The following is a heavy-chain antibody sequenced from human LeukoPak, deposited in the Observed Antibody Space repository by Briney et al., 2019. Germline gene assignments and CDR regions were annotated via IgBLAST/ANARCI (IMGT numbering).Heavy chain of an antibody. CDR1: GFSFRSHG. J-gene: IGHJ4*02. Sequence: GGSLRLSCAASGFSFRSHGMNWVRQAPGKGLEWVSGISPRGDITYYTDSVRGRFTISRDNFKNTVSLQMNSLRGDDTAVYYCAKGGSSWSEIDYWGQGSLVTVSS. CDR3: AKGGSSWSEIDY. CDR2: ISPRGDIT. D-gene: IGHD6-13*01. V-gene: IGHV3-23*01.